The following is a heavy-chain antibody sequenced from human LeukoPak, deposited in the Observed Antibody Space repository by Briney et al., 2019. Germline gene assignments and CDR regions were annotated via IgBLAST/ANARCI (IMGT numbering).Heavy chain of an antibody. V-gene: IGHV3-11*04. CDR1: GFTFSDCY. Sequence: SLRLSCAAAGFTFSDCYMSWIRQAPGGGLGCVSYISSSGSTIYYADSVKGRFTISRDNAKNSLYLQMNSLRAEDTAVYYCARTRYSYGSAFDYWGQGTLVTVSS. D-gene: IGHD5-18*01. J-gene: IGHJ4*02. CDR2: ISSSGSTI. CDR3: ARTRYSYGSAFDY.